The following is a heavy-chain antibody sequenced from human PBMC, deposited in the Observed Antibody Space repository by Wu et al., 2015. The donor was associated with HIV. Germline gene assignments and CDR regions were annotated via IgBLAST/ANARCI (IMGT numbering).Heavy chain of an antibody. CDR2: IIPIFGTA. V-gene: IGHV1-69*05. CDR1: GGTFSSYA. CDR3: AVGRYYYGSGSPKPISPRYYYYGMDV. J-gene: IGHJ6*02. D-gene: IGHD3-10*01. Sequence: QVQLVQSGAEVKKPGSSVKVSCKASGGTFSSYAISWVRQAPGQGLEWMGGIIPIFGTANYAQKFQGRVTITTDESTSTAYMELSSLRSEDTAVYYCAVGRYYYGSGSPKPISPRYYYYGMDVWGQGTTVTVSS.